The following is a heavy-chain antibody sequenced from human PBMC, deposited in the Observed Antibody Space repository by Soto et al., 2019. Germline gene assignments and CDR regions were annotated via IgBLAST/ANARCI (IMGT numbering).Heavy chain of an antibody. Sequence: QVHLVQSGAEVKKPGSSVKVSCKASGGTFSTYAISWVRQAPGQGLEWMGGIIPIFGTAKYAQKFQGRVTITADGSTSTAYMELSSLRSEDTAVYYCARERRPQSSWRGPLDYWGQGTLVTVSS. CDR3: ARERRPQSSWRGPLDY. CDR2: IIPIFGTA. CDR1: GGTFSTYA. D-gene: IGHD6-13*01. V-gene: IGHV1-69*01. J-gene: IGHJ4*02.